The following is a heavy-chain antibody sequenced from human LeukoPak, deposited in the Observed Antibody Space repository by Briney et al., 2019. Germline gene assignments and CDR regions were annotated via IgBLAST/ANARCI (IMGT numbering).Heavy chain of an antibody. J-gene: IGHJ4*02. CDR2: INSDGKTT. CDR3: ARDYPPD. CDR1: GFSYSNSW. Sequence: PGGSLSLSCGDSGFSYSNSWMHWVRHAPGKGLVWVSRINSDGKTTTYADSVKGRFTISRDNANNTLYLQMNSLSAEDTAVYYCARDYPPDWGQGTLVTVSA. V-gene: IGHV3-74*01.